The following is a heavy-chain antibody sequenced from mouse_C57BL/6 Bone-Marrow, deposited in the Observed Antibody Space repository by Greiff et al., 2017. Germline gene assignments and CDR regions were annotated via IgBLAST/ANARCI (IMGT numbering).Heavy chain of an antibody. J-gene: IGHJ3*01. CDR2: IHPNSGST. V-gene: IGHV1-64*01. CDR1: GYTFTSYW. CDR3: ARLDGSRVWFAY. Sequence: QVHVKQPGAELVKPGASVKLSCKASGYTFTSYWMHWVKQRPGQGLEWIGMIHPNSGSTNYNEKFKSKATLTVDKSSSTAYMQLSSLTSEDSAVYYCARLDGSRVWFAYWGQGTLVTVSA. D-gene: IGHD1-1*01.